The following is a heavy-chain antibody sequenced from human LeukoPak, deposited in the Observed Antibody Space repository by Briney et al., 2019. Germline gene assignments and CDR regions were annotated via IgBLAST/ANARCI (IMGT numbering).Heavy chain of an antibody. Sequence: GGSLRLSCAASGFTFNTYGMHWVRQAPGKGLGWVAFIRYDGSNKYYADSVKGRFTISRDNSKNTLYLQMNSLRTEDTAVYYCAKDRKRSAITMIRGVRGYSYYYMDVWGKGTTVTISS. CDR3: AKDRKRSAITMIRGVRGYSYYYMDV. D-gene: IGHD3-10*01. CDR2: IRYDGSNK. CDR1: GFTFNTYG. J-gene: IGHJ6*03. V-gene: IGHV3-30*02.